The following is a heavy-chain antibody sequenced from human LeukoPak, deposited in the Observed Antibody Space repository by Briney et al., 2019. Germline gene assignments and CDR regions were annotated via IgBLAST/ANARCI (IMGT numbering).Heavy chain of an antibody. J-gene: IGHJ4*02. D-gene: IGHD1-26*01. Sequence: GASVKVSCKASGYTFTVYYMHWVRQAPGQGLERMGWINPNSGGTNYAQKFQGRVTMTRDTSISTAYMELSRLRSDDTAVYYCAREGHSGSSIDYWGQGTLVTVSS. CDR2: INPNSGGT. CDR3: AREGHSGSSIDY. V-gene: IGHV1-2*02. CDR1: GYTFTVYY.